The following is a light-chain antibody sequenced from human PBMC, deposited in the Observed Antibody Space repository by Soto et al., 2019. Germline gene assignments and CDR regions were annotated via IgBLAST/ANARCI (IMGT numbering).Light chain of an antibody. Sequence: QSLLRQPISVSGSPGESITIACTGNSNDIGSYDYVCWYQQHPVKAPRLLIHGVHNRSPGISGRFSASKSGLTASLTISGLQAEEEADYYCTAFSANRVYLFGPGTKVTVL. CDR2: GVH. J-gene: IGLJ1*01. V-gene: IGLV2-14*01. CDR3: TAFSANRVYL. CDR1: SNDIGSYDY.